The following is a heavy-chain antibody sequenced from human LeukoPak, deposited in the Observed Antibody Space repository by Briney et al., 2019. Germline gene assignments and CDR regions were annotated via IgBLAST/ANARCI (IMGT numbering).Heavy chain of an antibody. V-gene: IGHV4-4*07. CDR1: GGSISNYY. J-gene: IGHJ4*02. CDR2: IYTSGTT. Sequence: PSETLSLTCTVSGGSISNYYWSWIRQPAGKGLEWIGRIYTSGTTHYNPSLKSRVTMSVDTSKNQFSLNLSSVTAADTAVYYCARDGIAVPWDYWGQGTLVTVSS. CDR3: ARDGIAVPWDY. D-gene: IGHD6-19*01.